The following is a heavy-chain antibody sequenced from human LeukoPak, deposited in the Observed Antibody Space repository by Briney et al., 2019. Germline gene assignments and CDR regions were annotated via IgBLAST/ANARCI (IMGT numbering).Heavy chain of an antibody. J-gene: IGHJ3*02. V-gene: IGHV3-23*01. D-gene: IGHD2-15*01. CDR2: ISGSGGST. CDR1: GFTFSSYA. Sequence: GGSLRLSCAASGFTFSSYAMSWVRQAPGKGLEWVSAISGSGGSTYYADSVKGRFTISRDNSKNTLYLQMNSLRAEDTAVYYCANQYCSGGSCYPGGAFDIWGQGTMVTVSS. CDR3: ANQYCSGGSCYPGGAFDI.